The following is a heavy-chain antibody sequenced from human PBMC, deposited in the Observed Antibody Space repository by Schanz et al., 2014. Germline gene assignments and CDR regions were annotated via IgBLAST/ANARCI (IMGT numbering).Heavy chain of an antibody. CDR2: IWSDGTNE. CDR1: GFNFNNFA. Sequence: VQLVESGGGVVQPGGSLRLSCAASGFNFNNFAMTWVRQAPGKGLEWVAVIWSDGTNEYYADSVKGRFTISGDSSKYTVYIQMNSLRAEDTAVYYCARGGPAYYFDDWGQGTLLTVSA. V-gene: IGHV3-33*08. J-gene: IGHJ4*02. CDR3: ARGGPAYYFDD.